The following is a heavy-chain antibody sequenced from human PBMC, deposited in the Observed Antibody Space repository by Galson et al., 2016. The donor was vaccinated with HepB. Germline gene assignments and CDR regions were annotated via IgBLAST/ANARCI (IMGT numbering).Heavy chain of an antibody. J-gene: IGHJ4*02. D-gene: IGHD2-21*02. CDR1: GFTFSSYS. CDR2: LTSSGGST. V-gene: IGHV3-23*01. CDR3: AKGRYCGGDCYSSDY. Sequence: SLRLSCAASGFTFSSYSMAWVRQAPGKGLEWVSSLTSSGGSTHYTDSVKGRFTISRDNSKNMLYLQMNSLRAEDTAVYYCAKGRYCGGDCYSSDYWGQGTLVTVSS.